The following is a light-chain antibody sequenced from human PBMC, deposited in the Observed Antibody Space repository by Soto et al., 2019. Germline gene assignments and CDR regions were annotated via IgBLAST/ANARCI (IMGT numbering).Light chain of an antibody. CDR3: SSYTRSSTVL. J-gene: IGLJ2*01. CDR2: DVS. Sequence: QSALTQPASVFGSPGQSITISCIGTSNDVGSYNFVSWYQKHPNTAPRLIIYDVSTRPSGVSNRFSGSKSDNTASLTISGLQAEDEADYYCSSYTRSSTVLFGGGTKLTVL. V-gene: IGLV2-14*03. CDR1: SNDVGSYNF.